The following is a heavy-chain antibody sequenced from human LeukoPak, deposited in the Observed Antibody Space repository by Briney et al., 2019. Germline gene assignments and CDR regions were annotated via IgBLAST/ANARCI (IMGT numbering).Heavy chain of an antibody. CDR1: GGSISSGNYY. V-gene: IGHV4-61*02. D-gene: IGHD3-22*01. J-gene: IGHJ4*02. CDR3: ARGPYYYDSSGNFDY. CDR2: IYTSGSS. Sequence: PSETLSLTCAVYGGSISSGNYYWSWIRQPAGKGLEWIGRIYTSGSSNYNPSLKSRVTISVDTSKNQFSLKLSSVTAADTAVYYCARGPYYYDSSGNFDYWGQGTLVTVSS.